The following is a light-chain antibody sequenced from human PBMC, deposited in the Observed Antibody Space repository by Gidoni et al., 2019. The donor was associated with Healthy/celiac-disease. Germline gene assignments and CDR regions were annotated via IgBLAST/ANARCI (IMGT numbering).Light chain of an antibody. Sequence: DIQMTQSPSTLSASVGDRVTITCRASQSISSWLAWDQQKPGKAPKLLIYDASSLESGVPSRFSGSGSGKEFTLTISSLQPDDFATYYCQQYNSYSLTFGQGTKVEIK. CDR2: DAS. CDR3: QQYNSYSLT. J-gene: IGKJ1*01. V-gene: IGKV1-5*01. CDR1: QSISSW.